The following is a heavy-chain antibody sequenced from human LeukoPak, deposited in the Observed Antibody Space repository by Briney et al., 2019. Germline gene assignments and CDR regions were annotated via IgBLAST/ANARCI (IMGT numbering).Heavy chain of an antibody. J-gene: IGHJ6*03. CDR1: GFSFGSYG. V-gene: IGHV3-23*01. Sequence: GGSLRLSCAASGFSFGSYGMSWVRQAPGKGLQWASVITYNSDTTYYADSVKGRFTISRDNSKNTLYLQMNSLRAEDTAVYYCAKGYDTTYYHYYFMDVWGKGTTVTVSS. D-gene: IGHD3-22*01. CDR2: ITYNSDTT. CDR3: AKGYDTTYYHYYFMDV.